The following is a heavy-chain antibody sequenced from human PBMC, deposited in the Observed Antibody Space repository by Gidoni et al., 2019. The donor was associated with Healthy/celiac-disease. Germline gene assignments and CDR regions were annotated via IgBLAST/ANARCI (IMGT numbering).Heavy chain of an antibody. V-gene: IGHV3-21*01. CDR3: ARDGKLAVAGKGGFDY. CDR1: GFTFSSYS. CDR2: ISSSSSYI. D-gene: IGHD6-19*01. J-gene: IGHJ4*02. Sequence: EVQLVESGGGLVKPGGSLRLSGAASGFTFSSYSMNWVRQAPGKGLEWVSSISSSSSYIYYADSVKGRFTISRDNAKNSLYLQMNSLRAEDTAVYYCARDGKLAVAGKGGFDYWGQGTLVTVSS.